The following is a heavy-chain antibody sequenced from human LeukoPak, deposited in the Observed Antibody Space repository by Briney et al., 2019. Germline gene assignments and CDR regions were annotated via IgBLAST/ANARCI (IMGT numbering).Heavy chain of an antibody. D-gene: IGHD6-19*01. CDR2: ISYDGSNK. CDR1: GFTFSSYA. V-gene: IGHV3-30-3*01. CDR3: ARGYGIAVAGVLAPFDY. Sequence: GGSLRLSCAASGFTFSSYAMHWVRQAPGKGLEWVAVISYDGSNKYYADSVKGRFTISRDNSKNTLYLQMNSLRAEDTAVYYCARGYGIAVAGVLAPFDYWGQGTLVTVSS. J-gene: IGHJ4*02.